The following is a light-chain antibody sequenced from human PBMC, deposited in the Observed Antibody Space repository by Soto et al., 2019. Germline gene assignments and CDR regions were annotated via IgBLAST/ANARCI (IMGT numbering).Light chain of an antibody. J-gene: IGKJ1*01. CDR2: GAS. CDR1: QDISDD. Sequence: AIQMTQSPSSLSASVGDRVSITCRASQDISDDLGWYQQKPGKAPKVLIYGASILQSGVPSRFSGSGSGTDFTLTISSLQPEDFATYYCLQDYNYPWTFGQGTGVEIK. V-gene: IGKV1-6*01. CDR3: LQDYNYPWT.